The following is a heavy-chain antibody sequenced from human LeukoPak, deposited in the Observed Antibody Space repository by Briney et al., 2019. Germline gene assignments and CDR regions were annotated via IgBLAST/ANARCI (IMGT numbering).Heavy chain of an antibody. J-gene: IGHJ4*02. D-gene: IGHD1-7*01. CDR1: GGSFSGYY. Sequence: SETLSLTCAVYGGSFSGYYWSWIRQPPGKGLEWIGEINHSGSTNYNPSLKSRVTISVDTSKNQFSLKLSSVTAADTAVYYCARGGYNWNYRDFDYWGQGTLVTVS. CDR3: ARGGYNWNYRDFDY. CDR2: INHSGST. V-gene: IGHV4-34*01.